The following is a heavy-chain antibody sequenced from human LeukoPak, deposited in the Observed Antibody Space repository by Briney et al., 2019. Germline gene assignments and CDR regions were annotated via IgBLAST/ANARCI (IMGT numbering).Heavy chain of an antibody. CDR3: ARGWGSSSWYRAGY. J-gene: IGHJ4*02. V-gene: IGHV1-2*02. D-gene: IGHD6-13*01. CDR2: INPSSGGT. Sequence: ASVKASCKASGYTFTGYYMHWVRQAPGQGLEWMGWINPSSGGTNYAQKFQGRVTMTRDTSISTAYMELSRLRSDDTAVYYCARGWGSSSWYRAGYWGQGTLVTVSS. CDR1: GYTFTGYY.